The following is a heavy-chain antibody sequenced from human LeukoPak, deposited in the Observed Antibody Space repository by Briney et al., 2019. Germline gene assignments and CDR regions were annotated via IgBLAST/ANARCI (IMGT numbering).Heavy chain of an antibody. CDR1: GFTFSTYA. V-gene: IGHV3-21*01. Sequence: PGGSLRLSCAASGFTFSTYAMSWVRQAPGKGLEWVSTIRGSTTTTLYADSVKGRFTISRDNAKNSLYLQMNSLRAEDTAVYYCARVPLAAADHYFDYWGQGTLVTVSS. CDR2: IRGSTTTT. CDR3: ARVPLAAADHYFDY. J-gene: IGHJ4*02. D-gene: IGHD6-13*01.